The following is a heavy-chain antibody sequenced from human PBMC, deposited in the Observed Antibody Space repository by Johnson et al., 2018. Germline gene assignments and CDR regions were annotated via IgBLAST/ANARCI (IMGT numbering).Heavy chain of an antibody. CDR3: ARAIAAARLTWQGG. Sequence: VQLVESGGGVVQPGRSLRLSCAASGFTFSTYAMHWVRQAPGKGLEWVAVISYDGSKKYYADSVKGRFTISRDNSKNTLFLQMNSLRAEDTAEYYCARAIAAARLTWQGGWGKGTTVTVSS. V-gene: IGHV3-30-3*01. CDR1: GFTFSTYA. J-gene: IGHJ6*04. CDR2: ISYDGSKK. D-gene: IGHD6-13*01.